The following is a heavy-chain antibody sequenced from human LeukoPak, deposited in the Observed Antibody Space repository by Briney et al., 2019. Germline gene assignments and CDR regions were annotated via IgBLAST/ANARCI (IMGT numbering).Heavy chain of an antibody. Sequence: GASVKVSCKASGGTFSSYTISWVRQAPRQGLEWMGRIIPILGIANYAQKFQGRVTITADKSTSTAYMELSSLRSEDTAVYYCARGPNVHPYYYMDVWGKGTTVTVSS. CDR3: ARGPNVHPYYYMDV. J-gene: IGHJ6*03. CDR1: GGTFSSYT. V-gene: IGHV1-69*02. CDR2: IIPILGIA.